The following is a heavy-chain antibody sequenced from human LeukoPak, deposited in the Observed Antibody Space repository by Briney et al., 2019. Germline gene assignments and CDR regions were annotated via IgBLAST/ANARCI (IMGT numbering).Heavy chain of an antibody. J-gene: IGHJ4*02. V-gene: IGHV3-30-3*01. Sequence: GGSLRLSCAAFGFTFSSYAMHWVRQAPGKGLEWVSVISYDGSNKYYADSVKGRFTISRDNSKNTLYLQMNSLRAEDTAVYYCASGEVAITGTIGDYWGQGTLVTVSS. CDR2: ISYDGSNK. D-gene: IGHD1-7*01. CDR1: GFTFSSYA. CDR3: ASGEVAITGTIGDY.